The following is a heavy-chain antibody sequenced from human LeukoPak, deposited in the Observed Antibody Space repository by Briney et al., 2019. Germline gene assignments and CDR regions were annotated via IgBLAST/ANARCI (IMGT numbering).Heavy chain of an antibody. J-gene: IGHJ4*02. CDR2: IYTSGTT. CDR3: TRDRYYYDSSGYYPFKY. CDR1: GGSISSGSYY. D-gene: IGHD3-22*01. Sequence: SETLSLTCTVSGGSISSGSYYWSWIRQPAGKGLEWIGRIYTSGTTNYNPSLKSRVTMSVDTSKNQFSLKLSSVTAADTAVYYCTRDRYYYDSSGYYPFKYWGQGTLVTVSS. V-gene: IGHV4-61*02.